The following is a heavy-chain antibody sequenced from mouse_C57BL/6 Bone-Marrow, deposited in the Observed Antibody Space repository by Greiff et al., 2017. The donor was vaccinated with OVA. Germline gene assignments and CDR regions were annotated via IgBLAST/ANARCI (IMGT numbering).Heavy chain of an antibody. CDR1: GFSLTSYG. J-gene: IGHJ4*01. CDR3: ARHEGAYSMDY. Sequence: QVQLQQSGPGLVAPSQSLSITCTVSGFSLTSYGVHWVRQPPGKGLEWLVVIWSDGSTTYNSALISRLSISKDNSKSQVILKMNSLQADDTAMYYCARHEGAYSMDYWGQGTAVTVSS. CDR2: IWSDGST. V-gene: IGHV2-6-1*01. D-gene: IGHD2-10*01.